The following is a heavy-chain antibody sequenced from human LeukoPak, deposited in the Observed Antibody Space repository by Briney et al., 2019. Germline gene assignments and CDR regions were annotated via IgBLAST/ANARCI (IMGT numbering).Heavy chain of an antibody. CDR3: ANAQRRWELLVAFDY. D-gene: IGHD1-26*01. V-gene: IGHV3-23*01. CDR2: ISGSGGST. CDR1: GFTFSSYA. J-gene: IGHJ4*02. Sequence: GGSLRLSCTASGFTFSSYAMSWVRQAPGKGLEWVSAISGSGGSTYYADSVKGRFTISRDNSKNTLYLQMNSLRAEDTAVYYCANAQRRWELLVAFDYWGQGTLVTVSS.